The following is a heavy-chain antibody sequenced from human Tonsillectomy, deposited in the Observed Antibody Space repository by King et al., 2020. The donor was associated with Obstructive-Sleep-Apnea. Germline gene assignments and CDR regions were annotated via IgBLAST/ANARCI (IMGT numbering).Heavy chain of an antibody. Sequence: VQLVESGGGLVQPGGSLRLSCAASGFTFSSYDMHWVRQATGKGLEWVSAIGTAGDTYYPGSVKGRFTISRENAKNSLYLQMNSLRAGDTAVYYCARSRYYYDSSGYGPYFDYWGQGTLVTVSS. CDR1: GFTFSSYD. J-gene: IGHJ4*02. CDR3: ARSRYYYDSSGYGPYFDY. V-gene: IGHV3-13*01. CDR2: IGTAGDT. D-gene: IGHD3-22*01.